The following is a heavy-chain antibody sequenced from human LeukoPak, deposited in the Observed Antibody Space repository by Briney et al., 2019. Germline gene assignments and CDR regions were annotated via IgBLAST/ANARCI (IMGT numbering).Heavy chain of an antibody. D-gene: IGHD3-22*01. Sequence: SETLSLTCTVSGGSISSSSYYWGWIRQPPGKGLEWIGSIYYSGSTYYNPSLKSRVTISEDTSKNQFSLKLRSVTAADTAVYYCARAQPYYYDSSGYWMWSALFFDYWGQGTLVTVSS. J-gene: IGHJ4*02. CDR3: ARAQPYYYDSSGYWMWSALFFDY. CDR1: GGSISSSSYY. V-gene: IGHV4-39*07. CDR2: IYYSGST.